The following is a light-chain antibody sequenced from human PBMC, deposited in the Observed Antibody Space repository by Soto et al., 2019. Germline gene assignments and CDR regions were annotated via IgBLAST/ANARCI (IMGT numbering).Light chain of an antibody. CDR3: QYQGS. V-gene: IGKV3-20*01. J-gene: IGKJ4*01. CDR2: DVS. CDR1: QSVSRSY. Sequence: IVLTQSPDTLSLSPGQRATLSCRASQSVSRSYLAWYQQKPGQAPMLLIYDVSERASDIPDRFSGSGSGTDFTLTINRLVPEDVAVYYCQYQGSFGGGTKVEIK.